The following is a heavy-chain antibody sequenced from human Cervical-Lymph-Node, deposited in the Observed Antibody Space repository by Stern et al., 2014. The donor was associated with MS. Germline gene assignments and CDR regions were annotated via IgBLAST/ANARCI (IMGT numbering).Heavy chain of an antibody. V-gene: IGHV4-61*08. CDR3: ARALDPLSGSYFPAFDD. J-gene: IGHJ4*02. Sequence: QVQLQESGQGLVKPSETLSLTCTVSGGSVNSGGYCWSWIRQSPGKGLEWLGVSLDSGNTTYNPSLEGRVTISIDSSNNQFSLKLDSVTAADTAVYYCARALDPLSGSYFPAFDDWGQGTLVIVSS. CDR2: SLDSGNT. CDR1: GGSVNSGGYC. D-gene: IGHD1-26*01.